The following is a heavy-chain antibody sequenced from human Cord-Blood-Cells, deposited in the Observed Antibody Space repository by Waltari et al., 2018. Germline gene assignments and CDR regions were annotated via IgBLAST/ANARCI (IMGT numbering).Heavy chain of an antibody. V-gene: IGHV3-30*18. CDR3: AKDRYYDSSGYLGDP. D-gene: IGHD3-22*01. J-gene: IGHJ5*02. Sequence: QVQLVESGGGVVQPGRSLRLSCAASGFTFSSYGLHWVRQAPGEGLEWVAVISYDGSNKYYADSVKGRFTISRDNSKNTLYLQMNSLRAEDTAVYYCAKDRYYDSSGYLGDPWGQGTLVTVSS. CDR2: ISYDGSNK. CDR1: GFTFSSYG.